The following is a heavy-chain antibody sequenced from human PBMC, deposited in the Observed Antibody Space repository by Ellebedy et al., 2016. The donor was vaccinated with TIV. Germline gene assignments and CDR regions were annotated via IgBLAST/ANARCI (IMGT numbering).Heavy chain of an antibody. CDR2: IKEDGSER. CDR1: EFTFSHYW. J-gene: IGHJ4*02. V-gene: IGHV3-7*01. D-gene: IGHD1-26*01. CDR3: TRGTSVGAIRGY. Sequence: GESLKISXVASEFTFSHYWMSWVRQAPGKGLEWVANIKEDGSERNYVDSVKGRFTISRDNAKNSLYLQMNSLRVEDTAVYYCTRGTSVGAIRGYWGQGTLVTVSS.